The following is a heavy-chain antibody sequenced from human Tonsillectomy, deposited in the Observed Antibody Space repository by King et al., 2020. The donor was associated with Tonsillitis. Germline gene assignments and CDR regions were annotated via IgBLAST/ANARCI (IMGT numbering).Heavy chain of an antibody. Sequence: VQLQESGPGLVKPSQTLSLTCAVSGGSISSRGYSWSWIRQPPGKGLEWIGYIYYSGSTYYNPSLKSRFTISVDTSKNQFSLKLSSVSAADTAVYSCARVHTDGYNYGPLDYWGQGTLVTVSS. CDR3: ARVHTDGYNYGPLDY. J-gene: IGHJ4*02. V-gene: IGHV4-30-4*07. D-gene: IGHD5-24*01. CDR2: IYYSGST. CDR1: GGSISSRGYS.